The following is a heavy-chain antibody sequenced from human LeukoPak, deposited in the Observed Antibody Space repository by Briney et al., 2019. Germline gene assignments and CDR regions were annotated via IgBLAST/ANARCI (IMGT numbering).Heavy chain of an antibody. J-gene: IGHJ4*02. CDR2: IYSGGST. V-gene: IGHV3-66*01. CDR3: ASRSGYYYGSTYDY. D-gene: IGHD3-22*01. CDR1: GFTVSSNY. Sequence: PGGSLRLSCAASGFTVSSNYMSWVRQAPGKGLEWVSVIYSGGSTCYADSVKGRFTISRDNSKNTLYLQMNSLRAEDTAVYYCASRSGYYYGSTYDYWGQGTLVTVSS.